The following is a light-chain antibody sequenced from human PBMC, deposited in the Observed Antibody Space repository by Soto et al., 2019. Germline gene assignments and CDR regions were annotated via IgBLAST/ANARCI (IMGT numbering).Light chain of an antibody. CDR3: QQSHSTPQT. CDR1: QAISGY. Sequence: IQLTQSPSSLSASVGDRVTITCRASQAISGYIAWYQQTQGRAPKLLIYGASTLHSGVPSRFSGSRSATDFTLTITSLQPEDFATYFCQQSHSTPQTFGQGTKVDIK. J-gene: IGKJ1*01. CDR2: GAS. V-gene: IGKV1-9*01.